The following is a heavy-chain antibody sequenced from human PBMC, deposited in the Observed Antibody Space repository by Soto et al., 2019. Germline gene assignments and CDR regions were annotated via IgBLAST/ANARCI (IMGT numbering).Heavy chain of an antibody. Sequence: GDSLKISCKGSGYSFTSYWIGWVRQMPGKGLEWMGIIYPGDSDTRYSPSFQGQVTISADKSISTAYLQWSSLKASDTAMYYCARPISGPTNRIDNWGQGTLVNVSS. J-gene: IGHJ4*02. CDR3: ARPISGPTNRIDN. CDR2: IYPGDSDT. V-gene: IGHV5-51*01. D-gene: IGHD2-15*01. CDR1: GYSFTSYW.